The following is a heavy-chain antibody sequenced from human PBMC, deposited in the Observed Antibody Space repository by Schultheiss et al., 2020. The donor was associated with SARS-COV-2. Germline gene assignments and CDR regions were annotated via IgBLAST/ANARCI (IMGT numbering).Heavy chain of an antibody. CDR2: IYHSGST. V-gene: IGHV4-38-2*01. CDR1: GYSISSGYY. J-gene: IGHJ5*02. D-gene: IGHD3-10*01. Sequence: SETLSLTCAVSGYSISSGYYWGWIRQPPGKGLEWIGSIYHSGSTYYNPYLKSRVTISVDTSKNQFSLKLSSVTAADTAVYYCARLWFGESHWFDPWGQGTLVTVSS. CDR3: ARLWFGESHWFDP.